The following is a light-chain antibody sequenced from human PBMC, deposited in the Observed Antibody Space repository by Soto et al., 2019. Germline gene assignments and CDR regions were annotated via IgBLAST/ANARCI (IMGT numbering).Light chain of an antibody. V-gene: IGKV3-15*01. J-gene: IGKJ1*01. CDR3: QQYNNWPRWT. CDR1: QSVSSN. CDR2: GAS. Sequence: EIVMTQSPATLSVSPGERATLSCRASQSVSSNLAWYQQKPGQAPRLLTYGASTRATGIPARFSGSGSWTEFTLTISSLQSEDFAVYYCQQYNNWPRWTFGQGTKVDIK.